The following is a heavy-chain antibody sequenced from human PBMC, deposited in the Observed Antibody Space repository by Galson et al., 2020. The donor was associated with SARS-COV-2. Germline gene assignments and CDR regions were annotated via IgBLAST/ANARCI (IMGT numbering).Heavy chain of an antibody. J-gene: IGHJ4*02. V-gene: IGHV4-59*01. CDR2: IYYSGST. Sequence: ASETLSLTCTVSGGSISSYYWSWIRQPPGKGLEWIGYIYYSGSTNYNPSLKSRVTISVDTSKNQFSLKLSSVTAADTAVYYCARWGVRGVIKSKGFDYWGQGTLVTVSS. D-gene: IGHD3-10*01. CDR3: ARWGVRGVIKSKGFDY. CDR1: GGSISSYY.